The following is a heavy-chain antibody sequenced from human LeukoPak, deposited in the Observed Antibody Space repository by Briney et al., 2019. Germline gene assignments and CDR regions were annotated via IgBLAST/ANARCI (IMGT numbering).Heavy chain of an antibody. Sequence: GGSLRLSCAASGFTFSSYSMYWVRQAPGKGLEWVSSISSSSSYIYYADSVKGRFTISRDNAKNSLYLQMNSLRAEDTAVYYCARRGDYYYYYGMDVWGQGTTVTVSS. CDR3: ARRGDYYYYYGMDV. CDR1: GFTFSSYS. D-gene: IGHD4-17*01. V-gene: IGHV3-21*01. CDR2: ISSSSSYI. J-gene: IGHJ6*02.